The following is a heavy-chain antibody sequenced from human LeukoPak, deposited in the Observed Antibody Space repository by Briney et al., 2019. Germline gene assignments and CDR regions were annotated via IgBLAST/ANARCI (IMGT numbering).Heavy chain of an antibody. D-gene: IGHD6-13*01. J-gene: IGHJ3*02. CDR3: ARSLWQQLGGGHGAFDI. V-gene: IGHV3-30*04. CDR2: ISYDGSNK. Sequence: GGSLRLSCAASGFTFSSYAMHWVRQAPGKGLEWVAVISYDGSNKYYADSVKGRFTISRDNSKNTLYLQMNSLRAEDTAVYYCARSLWQQLGGGHGAFDIWGQGTMVTVSS. CDR1: GFTFSSYA.